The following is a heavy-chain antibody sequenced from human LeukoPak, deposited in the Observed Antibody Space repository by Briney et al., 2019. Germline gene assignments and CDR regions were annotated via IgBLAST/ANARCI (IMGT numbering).Heavy chain of an antibody. J-gene: IGHJ4*02. D-gene: IGHD3-10*01. CDR1: GFTFSDYG. CDR3: ATNYGSGSYYNFDY. CDR2: LRYDGINK. Sequence: GSLRLSCAASGFTFSDYGMHWVRPAPGKGLEWVAFLRYDGINKYYSDSVKGRFTISRDTSKNTLYLQMNSLRAEDTAVYYCATNYGSGSYYNFDYWGQGTLVTVSS. V-gene: IGHV3-30*02.